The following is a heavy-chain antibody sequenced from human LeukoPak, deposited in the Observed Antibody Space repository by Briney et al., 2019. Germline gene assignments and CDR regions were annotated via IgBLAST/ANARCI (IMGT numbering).Heavy chain of an antibody. J-gene: IGHJ5*02. CDR3: ARVELIVALPTSFDP. CDR2: ISSSGNSI. CDR1: GFTFSDYY. V-gene: IGHV3-11*04. D-gene: IGHD5-12*01. Sequence: KPGGSLRLSCAASGFTFSDYYMSWIRQAPGKGLEWVSYISSSGNSISYADSVKGRFTISRDNAKNSLYLQMNSLRAEDTAVYYCARVELIVALPTSFDPWGQGTLVTVSS.